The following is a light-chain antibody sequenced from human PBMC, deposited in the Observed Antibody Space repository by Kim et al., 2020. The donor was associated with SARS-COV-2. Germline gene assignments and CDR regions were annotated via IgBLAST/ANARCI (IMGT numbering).Light chain of an antibody. CDR3: QQGYSTPPA. Sequence: DIQMTQSPSSLSASVGDRVSIGCRASQTINGFLNWYQQKPGKAPKLMISAASSLQSGVPSRFSGSGSGTDYTLTISNLQPEDFATYFCQQGYSTPPAFGGGTKVDIK. J-gene: IGKJ4*01. CDR1: QTINGF. CDR2: AAS. V-gene: IGKV1-39*01.